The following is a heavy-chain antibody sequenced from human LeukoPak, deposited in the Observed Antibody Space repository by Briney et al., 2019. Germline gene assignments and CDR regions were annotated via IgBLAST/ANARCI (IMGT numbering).Heavy chain of an antibody. CDR1: GGSISSHY. Sequence: PSETLSLTCTVSGGSISSHYWSWIRQPAGKGLEWIGRIYTSGSTNYNPSLKSRVTMSVDKTKNQFSLKLNSVTAADTAVHYCARGVWGSYRYGYFDYWGQGTLVTVSS. CDR2: IYTSGST. J-gene: IGHJ4*02. CDR3: ARGVWGSYRYGYFDY. V-gene: IGHV4-4*07. D-gene: IGHD3-16*02.